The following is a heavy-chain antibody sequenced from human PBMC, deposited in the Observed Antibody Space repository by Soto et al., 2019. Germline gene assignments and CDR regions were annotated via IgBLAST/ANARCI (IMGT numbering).Heavy chain of an antibody. J-gene: IGHJ6*02. Sequence: ASVKVSCKASGYTFTSYAMHWVRQAPGQRLEWMGWINAGNGNTKYSQKLQGRVTITRDTSASTAYMELSSLRSEDTAVYYCARDPDIVVVPAAIRLGMDVWGQGTTVTVSS. D-gene: IGHD2-2*02. CDR1: GYTFTSYA. CDR2: INAGNGNT. CDR3: ARDPDIVVVPAAIRLGMDV. V-gene: IGHV1-3*01.